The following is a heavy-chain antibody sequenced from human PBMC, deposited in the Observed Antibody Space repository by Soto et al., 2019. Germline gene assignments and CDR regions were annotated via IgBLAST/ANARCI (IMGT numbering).Heavy chain of an antibody. J-gene: IGHJ6*02. Sequence: QAQLVESGGGVVQPGRSLRLSCAASGFTFSSYGMHWVRQAPGKGLEWVAVISYDGSNKYYADSVKGRFTISRDNSKNTLYLQMNGLRAEDTAVYYCAKDPENYDFWSGYYTNYYYGMDVWGQGTTVTVSS. D-gene: IGHD3-3*01. CDR2: ISYDGSNK. V-gene: IGHV3-30*18. CDR1: GFTFSSYG. CDR3: AKDPENYDFWSGYYTNYYYGMDV.